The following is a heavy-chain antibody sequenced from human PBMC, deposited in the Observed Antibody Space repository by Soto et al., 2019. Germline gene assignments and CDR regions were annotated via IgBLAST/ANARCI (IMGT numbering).Heavy chain of an antibody. V-gene: IGHV4-34*01. D-gene: IGHD6-6*01. CDR1: GGSFSGYY. CDR3: ARGRLSSSSSRRYYFDY. Sequence: PSETLSLTCAVYGGSFSGYYWSWIRQPPGKGLEWIGEINHSGSTNYNPSLKSRVTISVDTSKNQFSLKLSSVTAADTALYYCARGRLSSSSSRRYYFDYWGQGTLVTVSS. CDR2: INHSGST. J-gene: IGHJ4*02.